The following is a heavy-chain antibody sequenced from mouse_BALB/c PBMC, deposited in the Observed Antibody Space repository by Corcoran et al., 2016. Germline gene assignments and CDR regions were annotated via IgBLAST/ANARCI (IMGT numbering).Heavy chain of an antibody. Sequence: LVKTGASVNISCKASGYSFTGYYMHWVKQSHGKSLEWIGYISCYNGATSYNQKFKGKATFTVDTSSSTAYMQFNSLTSEDSAVYYCARGAYDYDGAWFAYWGQGTLVTVSA. D-gene: IGHD2-4*01. CDR1: GYSFTGYY. CDR3: ARGAYDYDGAWFAY. V-gene: IGHV1S34*01. J-gene: IGHJ3*01. CDR2: ISCYNGAT.